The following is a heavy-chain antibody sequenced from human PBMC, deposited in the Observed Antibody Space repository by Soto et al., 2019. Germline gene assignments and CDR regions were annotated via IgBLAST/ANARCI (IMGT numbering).Heavy chain of an antibody. CDR2: IYYSGST. Sequence: SETLSLTCTVSGGSISSYYWSWIRQPPGKGLEWIGYIYYSGSTNYNPSLKSRVTISVDTSKNQFSLKLSSVTAADTAVYYCARLSDQLLYLDYWGQGTLVTVSS. V-gene: IGHV4-59*08. CDR1: GGSISSYY. CDR3: ARLSDQLLYLDY. D-gene: IGHD2-2*01. J-gene: IGHJ4*02.